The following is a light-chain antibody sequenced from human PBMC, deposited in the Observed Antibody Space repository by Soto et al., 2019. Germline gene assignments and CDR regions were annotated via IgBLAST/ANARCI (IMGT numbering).Light chain of an antibody. CDR1: QRLSGW. Sequence: DIQMTQSPSTLSASVGDRVTITCRASQRLSGWLAWYQQKPGKAPRLLIQKTSSLESGVPSRFSGSGSGTEFTLTISSLQRDDSATYYCLQYNSLYTFGQGTKLDIK. CDR2: KTS. CDR3: LQYNSLYT. V-gene: IGKV1-5*03. J-gene: IGKJ2*01.